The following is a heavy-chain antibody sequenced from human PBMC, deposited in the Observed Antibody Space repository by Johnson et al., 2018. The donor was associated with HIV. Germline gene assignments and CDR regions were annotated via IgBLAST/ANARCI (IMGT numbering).Heavy chain of an antibody. CDR1: GFTFSSYA. CDR3: SRDRGITIFGEPPNDAVDI. J-gene: IGHJ3*02. Sequence: QVQLVESGGGVVQPGRSLRLSCAASGFTFSSYAMHWVRQAPGKGLEWVSVISSGGDTYYADSVKDRFTISRDNSKNTLYLQMNSLRAEDTAVYYCSRDRGITIFGEPPNDAVDIWGQGTMVTVFS. CDR2: ISSGGDT. D-gene: IGHD3-3*01. V-gene: IGHV3-30*04.